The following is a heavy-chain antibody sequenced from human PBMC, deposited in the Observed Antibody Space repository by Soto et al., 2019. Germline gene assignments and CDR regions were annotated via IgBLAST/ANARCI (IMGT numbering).Heavy chain of an antibody. V-gene: IGHV3-21*06. J-gene: IGHJ4*02. CDR2: ISSHSNYI. D-gene: IGHD4-17*01. CDR1: GFTFDTYS. Sequence: VGSLRLSCTASGFTFDTYSMNWVRQAPGKGLDRVSSISSHSNYIYYADSLRGRVTISRDNAKNLLYLEVNRLTVDDTGIYYCARDSGTVNPGYFDFWGQGTLVTVSS. CDR3: ARDSGTVNPGYFDF.